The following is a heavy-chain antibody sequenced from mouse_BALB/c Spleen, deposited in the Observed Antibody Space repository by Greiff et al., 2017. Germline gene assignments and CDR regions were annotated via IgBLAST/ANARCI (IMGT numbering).Heavy chain of an antibody. V-gene: IGHV1S132*01. CDR1: GYTFTSYW. D-gene: IGHD3-1*01. CDR3: AAGGSQHYFDY. Sequence: QVQLQQSGAELVKPGASVKLSCTTSGYTFTSYWIQWVKQRPGQGLGWIGEIFPGTGTTYYNEKFKGKATLTIDTSSSTAYMQLSSLTSEDSAVYFCAAGGSQHYFDYWGQGTTLTVSS. J-gene: IGHJ2*01. CDR2: IFPGTGTT.